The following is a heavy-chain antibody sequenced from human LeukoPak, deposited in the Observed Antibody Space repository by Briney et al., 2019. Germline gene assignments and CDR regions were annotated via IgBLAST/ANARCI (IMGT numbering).Heavy chain of an antibody. Sequence: ASETLSLTCTVSRGSITSTDHYWAWIRQPPGKALEWIGEINHSGSTSYNPSLKSRVTISVDTSKNQFSLKLSSVTAADTAVYYCARHHVAFYSSSFNWFDPWGQGTLVTVSS. J-gene: IGHJ5*02. V-gene: IGHV4-39*01. CDR2: INHSGST. D-gene: IGHD6-13*01. CDR3: ARHHVAFYSSSFNWFDP. CDR1: RGSITSTDHY.